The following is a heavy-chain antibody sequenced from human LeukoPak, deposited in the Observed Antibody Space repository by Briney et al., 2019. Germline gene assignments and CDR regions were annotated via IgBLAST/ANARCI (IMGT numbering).Heavy chain of an antibody. CDR1: GYTFTSYA. CDR2: INAGNGNT. V-gene: IGHV1-3*01. J-gene: IGHJ4*02. Sequence: ASVKVSCKASGYTFTSYAMHWVRQAPGQRLEWMGWINAGNGNTKYSQKFQGRVTITRDTSASTAYMELSSLRSEDTAVYYCAREGVGTYYYDSSGEFGYWGQGTLVTVSS. D-gene: IGHD3-22*01. CDR3: AREGVGTYYYDSSGEFGY.